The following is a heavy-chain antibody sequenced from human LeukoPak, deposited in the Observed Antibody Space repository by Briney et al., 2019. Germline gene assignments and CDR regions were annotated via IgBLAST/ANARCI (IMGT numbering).Heavy chain of an antibody. CDR3: ARTNRGY. Sequence: GGSLRLSCAASGFTFSNYWMSWVRQAPGKGLEWVANIKEDGSEKYYVDSMKGRFTISRDNAKNSLYLQMNSLRAEDTAVYYCARTNRGYWGQGTLVTVSS. D-gene: IGHD1-14*01. CDR2: IKEDGSEK. V-gene: IGHV3-7*02. J-gene: IGHJ4*02. CDR1: GFTFSNYW.